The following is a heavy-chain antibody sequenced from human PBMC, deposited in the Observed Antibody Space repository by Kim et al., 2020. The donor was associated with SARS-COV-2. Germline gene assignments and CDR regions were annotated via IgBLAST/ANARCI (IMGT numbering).Heavy chain of an antibody. D-gene: IGHD3-3*01. J-gene: IGHJ4*02. V-gene: IGHV1-18*01. CDR1: GYTFTSYG. CDR2: ISAYNGNT. CDR3: ARGSLRFLELGLFYY. Sequence: ASVKVSCKASGYTFTSYGISWVRQAPGQGLEWMGWISAYNGNTNYAQKLQGRVTMTTDTSTSTAYMELRSLRSDDTAVYYCARGSLRFLELGLFYYWGQGTLVTVSS.